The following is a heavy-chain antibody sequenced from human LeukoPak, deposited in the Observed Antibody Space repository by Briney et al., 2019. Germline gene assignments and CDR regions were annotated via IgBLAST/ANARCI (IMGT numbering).Heavy chain of an antibody. J-gene: IGHJ5*02. D-gene: IGHD3-10*01. CDR3: VYGSDPPRDWFDP. V-gene: IGHV1-18*01. Sequence: ASVRVSCKASGYSFTSYGISWVRQAPGQGLEWMGWISANNGNTKYAQKLQGRVTMTTDTSTSTAYMELRSLRSDDTAVYYCVYGSDPPRDWFDPWGQGTLVTVSS. CDR2: ISANNGNT. CDR1: GYSFTSYG.